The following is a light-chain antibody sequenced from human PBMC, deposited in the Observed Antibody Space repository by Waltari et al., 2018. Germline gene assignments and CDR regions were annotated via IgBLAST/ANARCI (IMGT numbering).Light chain of an antibody. J-gene: IGKJ5*01. CDR2: FAS. Sequence: DILMTQSPVSLSVTPGEPASISCPSSQSLQHRNGYNYLDWYLQKPGLSPQLLIYFASYRASGVPDRFSGSGSVTDFTLRISRVEAEDVGVYYCMQSLQNSVTFGQGTRLEIK. V-gene: IGKV2-28*01. CDR3: MQSLQNSVT. CDR1: QSLQHRNGYNY.